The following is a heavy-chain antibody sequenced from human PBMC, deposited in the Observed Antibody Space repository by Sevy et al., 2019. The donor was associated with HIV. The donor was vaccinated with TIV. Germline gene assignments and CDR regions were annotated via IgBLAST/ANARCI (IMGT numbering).Heavy chain of an antibody. CDR2: ISHDERYK. Sequence: GGSLRLSCAASGFTFSNYDMHWVRQAPGKGLDWVAVISHDERYKNYAESVKVRFTISRDNFKNTLFLQMDSLRPEDTAVYFCARLASCGGDCYYLDSWGQGALVTVSS. V-gene: IGHV3-30*04. J-gene: IGHJ4*02. D-gene: IGHD2-21*02. CDR1: GFTFSNYD. CDR3: ARLASCGGDCYYLDS.